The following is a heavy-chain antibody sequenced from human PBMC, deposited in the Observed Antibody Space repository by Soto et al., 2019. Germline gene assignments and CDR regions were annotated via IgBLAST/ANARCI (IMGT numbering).Heavy chain of an antibody. CDR2: IYYSGST. Sequence: PSETLSLTCTVSGGSISSSSYYWGWIRQPPGKGLEWIGSIYYSGSTYYNPSLKSRVTISVDTSKNQFSLKLSSVTAADTAVYYCARPRHMSYSTWGIEADRTAAGYLGWFDPWGQGTLVTVSS. V-gene: IGHV4-39*01. CDR1: GGSISSSSYY. J-gene: IGHJ5*02. D-gene: IGHD6-13*01. CDR3: ARPRHMSYSTWGIEADRTAAGYLGWFDP.